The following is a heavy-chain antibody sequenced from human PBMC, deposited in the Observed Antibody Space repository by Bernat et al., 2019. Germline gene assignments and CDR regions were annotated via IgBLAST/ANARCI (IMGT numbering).Heavy chain of an antibody. CDR3: ATDRRIAESLDY. J-gene: IGHJ4*02. CDR2: MSYDGSTQ. Sequence: QVHLVESGGGVVQPVGSLRLSCVASGFTVSYYGMHWVRQAQGKGLEWVAIMSYDGSTQYYADSVKGLFTISRANSKNTLYLQMNSLRAEDTAVYYCATDRRIAESLDYWGQGTLVTVSS. V-gene: IGHV3-30*03. CDR1: GFTVSYYG. D-gene: IGHD6-13*01.